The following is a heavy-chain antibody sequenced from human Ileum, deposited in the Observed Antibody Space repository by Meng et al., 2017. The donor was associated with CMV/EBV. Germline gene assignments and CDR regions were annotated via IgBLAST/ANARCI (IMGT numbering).Heavy chain of an antibody. J-gene: IGHJ4*02. V-gene: IGHV1-69*05. CDR2: IIPIFGTA. CDR1: GGTFSSYA. CDR3: AGGWDGGSLYGSFGY. D-gene: IGHD1-26*01. Sequence: SVKVSCKASGGTFSSYAISWVRQAPGQGLEWMGGIIPIFGTANYAQKFQGRVTITTDESTSTAYMKLSSLRSEDTAVYYCAGGWDGGSLYGSFGYWGQGTLVTVSS.